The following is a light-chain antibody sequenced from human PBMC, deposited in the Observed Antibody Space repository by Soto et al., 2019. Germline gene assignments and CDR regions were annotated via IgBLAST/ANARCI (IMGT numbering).Light chain of an antibody. CDR3: QQYNSYPWT. J-gene: IGKJ1*01. CDR2: DAS. V-gene: IGKV1-5*01. CDR1: QSISSW. Sequence: DIQMTQSPSTLSASVGDRVTITCRASQSISSWLAWYQQKPGKAPKLLIYDASSLESGVPSRFSGSGSVTEFPLSISSLQHDDFATYYCQQYNSYPWTFGKGTKVEIK.